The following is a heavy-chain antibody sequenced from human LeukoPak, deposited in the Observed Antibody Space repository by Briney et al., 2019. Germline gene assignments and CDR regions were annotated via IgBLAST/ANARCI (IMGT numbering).Heavy chain of an antibody. CDR2: ISSNGTTR. J-gene: IGHJ6*03. CDR1: GFTLSTYS. CDR3: ARDAIMAV. V-gene: IGHV3-48*01. D-gene: IGHD2-2*01. Sequence: GGSLRLSCAASGFTLSTYSMNWVRQAPGKGLEWVSYISSNGTTRYYADSVKGRFTISRDNAKNSLYLQMNSLRAEDTAVYYCARDAIMAVWGKGTTVTVSS.